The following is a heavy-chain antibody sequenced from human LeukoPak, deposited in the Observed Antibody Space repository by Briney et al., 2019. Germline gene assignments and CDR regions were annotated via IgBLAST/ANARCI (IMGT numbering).Heavy chain of an antibody. V-gene: IGHV4-39*07. CDR3: ARTGATPLDY. J-gene: IGHJ4*02. D-gene: IGHD1-26*01. Sequence: PSETLSLTCTVSGGFISSSSYYWGWIRQPPGKGLEWIGSIYYSGSTYYNPSLKSRVTISVDTSKNQFSLKLSSVTAADTAVYYCARTGATPLDYWGQGTLVTVSS. CDR2: IYYSGST. CDR1: GGFISSSSYY.